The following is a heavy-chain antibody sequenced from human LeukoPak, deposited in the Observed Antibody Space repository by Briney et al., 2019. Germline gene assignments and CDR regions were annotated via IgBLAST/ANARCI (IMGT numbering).Heavy chain of an antibody. V-gene: IGHV3-13*04. J-gene: IGHJ3*01. D-gene: IGHD5-12*01. CDR1: GLTFSTYD. Sequence: QPGGSLRLSCAASGLTFSTYDMHWVRHATGEGLEWVSGIGKGGDTYYVGSVKGRFTISRENAKTSLYLQMNSLRSGDTAVYYCARGGYSGFDVWGQGTVVTVSS. CDR3: ARGGYSGFDV. CDR2: IGKGGDT.